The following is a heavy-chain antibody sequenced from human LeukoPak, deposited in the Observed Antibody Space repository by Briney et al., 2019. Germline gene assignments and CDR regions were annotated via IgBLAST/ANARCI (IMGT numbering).Heavy chain of an antibody. Sequence: GPSHRLFHPPSLSTFTTYWITSVSQPPGRGLEWVANIHQDGSLQTYVASVKGRFVVCRDNVRNLLYLQMKGLRAEGTAVYYCARAGSSYVEAAYWGLGTLVTVSS. V-gene: IGHV3-7*01. J-gene: IGHJ4*02. CDR3: ARAGSSYVEAAY. CDR2: IHQDGSLQ. CDR1: LSTFTTYW. D-gene: IGHD3-16*01.